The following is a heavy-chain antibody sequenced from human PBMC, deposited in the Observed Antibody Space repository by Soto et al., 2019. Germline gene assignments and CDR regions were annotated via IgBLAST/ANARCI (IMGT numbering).Heavy chain of an antibody. J-gene: IGHJ4*02. CDR1: GFTFSNHG. Sequence: QVQLVESGGGVVQPGRSLRLSCAASGFTFSNHGMHWVRQAPGKGLEWVAVISYDSSDKYYADSVKGRFTISRDNSKNKLYLQMNSLRLEDTAVYYCATWGEVAGGIFDYWGQGTLVTVSS. D-gene: IGHD6-19*01. CDR2: ISYDSSDK. CDR3: ATWGEVAGGIFDY. V-gene: IGHV3-30*03.